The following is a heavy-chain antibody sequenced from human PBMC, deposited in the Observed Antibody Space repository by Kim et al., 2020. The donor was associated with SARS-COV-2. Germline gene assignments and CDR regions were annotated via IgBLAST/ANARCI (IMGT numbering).Heavy chain of an antibody. CDR2: NGGST. V-gene: IGHV3-64*01. J-gene: IGHJ5*02. CDR3: VRNWFDP. Sequence: NGGSTYYANSVKGRFTISRDNSKNTLYLQMGSLRAEDMAVYYCVRNWFDPWGQGTLVTVSS.